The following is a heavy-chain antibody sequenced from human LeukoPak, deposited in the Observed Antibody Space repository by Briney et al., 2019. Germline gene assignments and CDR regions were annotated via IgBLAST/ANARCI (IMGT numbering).Heavy chain of an antibody. V-gene: IGHV4-39*01. D-gene: IGHD3-22*01. CDR3: ARRGYDSSGYYFLV. CDR2: IYYSGST. Sequence: SETLSLTCTVSGGSISSSSYYWGWIRQPPGKGLEWIGSIYYSGSTYYNPSLKSRVTISVDTSKNQFSLKLSSVTAADTAVYYCARRGYDSSGYYFLVWGQGTLVTVSS. CDR1: GGSISSSSYY. J-gene: IGHJ4*02.